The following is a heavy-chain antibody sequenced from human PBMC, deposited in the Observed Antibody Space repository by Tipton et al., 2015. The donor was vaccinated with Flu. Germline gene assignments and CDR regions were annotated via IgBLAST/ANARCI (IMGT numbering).Heavy chain of an antibody. V-gene: IGHV3-30-3*01. D-gene: IGHD3-22*01. CDR3: ARSSFSPPYDSSGYYFPDP. Sequence: SLRLSCAASGFTFSSYAMHWVRQAPGKGLEWVAVISYDGSNKYYADSVKGRFTISRDNSKNTLYLQMNSLRAEDTAVYYCARSSFSPPYDSSGYYFPDPWGQGTLVTVSS. CDR1: GFTFSSYA. J-gene: IGHJ5*02. CDR2: ISYDGSNK.